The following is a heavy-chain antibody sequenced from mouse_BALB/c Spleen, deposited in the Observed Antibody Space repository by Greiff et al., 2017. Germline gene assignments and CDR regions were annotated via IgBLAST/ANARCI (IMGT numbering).Heavy chain of an antibody. CDR1: GFTFSNYW. J-gene: IGHJ4*01. CDR2: IRLKSNNYAT. V-gene: IGHV6-6*02. Sequence: EVKVEESGGGLVQPGGSMKLSCVASGFTFSNYWKNWVRQSPEKGLEWVAEIRLKSNNYATHYAESVKGRFTISRDDSKSSVYLQMNNLRAEDTGIYYCTAYDYGAMDYWGQGTSVTVSS. D-gene: IGHD6-5*01. CDR3: TAYDYGAMDY.